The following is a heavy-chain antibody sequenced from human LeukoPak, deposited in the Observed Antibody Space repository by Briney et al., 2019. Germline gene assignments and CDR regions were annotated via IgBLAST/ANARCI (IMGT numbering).Heavy chain of an antibody. CDR1: GGSISSSSYY. V-gene: IGHV4-39*07. Sequence: SETLSLTCTVSGGSISSSSYYWGWIRQPPGKGLEWIGSIYYSGSTYYNPSLKSRVTISVDTSKNQFSLKLSSVTAADTAVYYCASRIGDYSYGSFDYWGQGTLVTVSS. CDR3: ASRIGDYSYGSFDY. CDR2: IYYSGST. D-gene: IGHD5-18*01. J-gene: IGHJ4*02.